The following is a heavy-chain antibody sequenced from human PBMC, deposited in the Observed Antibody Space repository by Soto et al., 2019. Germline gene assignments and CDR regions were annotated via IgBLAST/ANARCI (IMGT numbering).Heavy chain of an antibody. CDR1: GGSIRSYS. Sequence: SETLSLTCSVSGGSIRSYSWSWIRQPPGKGLEWIGNIHYTGSVNYNPSLRSRFTISGDTSKKQLSLKLTSVTAADTALYYCARVRFDTTAYPFDYWGQGTLVTVSS. V-gene: IGHV4-59*01. J-gene: IGHJ4*02. D-gene: IGHD3-22*01. CDR3: ARVRFDTTAYPFDY. CDR2: IHYTGSV.